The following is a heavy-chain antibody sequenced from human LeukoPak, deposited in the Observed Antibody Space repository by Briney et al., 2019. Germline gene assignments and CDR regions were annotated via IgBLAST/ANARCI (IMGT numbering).Heavy chain of an antibody. V-gene: IGHV4-59*08. CDR3: ANTHLAAPPSDY. CDR2: IYYSGST. CDR1: GGSISSYY. D-gene: IGHD6-6*01. Sequence: SETLSLTCTVSGGSISSYYWSWIRQPPGKGLEWIGYIYYSGSTNYNPSLKSRVTISVDTSKNQFSLRLSSVTAADTAVYYCANTHLAAPPSDYWGQGTLVTVSS. J-gene: IGHJ4*02.